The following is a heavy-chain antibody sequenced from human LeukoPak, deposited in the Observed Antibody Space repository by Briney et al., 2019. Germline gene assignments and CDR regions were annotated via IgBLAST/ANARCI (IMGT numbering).Heavy chain of an antibody. J-gene: IGHJ4*02. CDR3: ARGGRGTYLNDY. Sequence: GGSLRLSCAASGFTFSNVWMSWVRQAPGKGLVWVSRIKFDESATNYADSVKGRFTISRDNDRNTVYLQMNSLRGEDTAVYYCARGGRGTYLNDYWGQGTLVTVSS. D-gene: IGHD1-26*01. CDR2: IKFDESAT. CDR1: GFTFSNVW. V-gene: IGHV3-74*01.